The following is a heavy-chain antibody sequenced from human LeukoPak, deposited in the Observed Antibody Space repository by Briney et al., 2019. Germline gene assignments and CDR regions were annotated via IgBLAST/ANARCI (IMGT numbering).Heavy chain of an antibody. V-gene: IGHV1-2*02. Sequence: ASVKVSCKASAYSFTDYYMHWVRQAPGQGLEWMGWINPNSGGTNYAQKFQGRVTMTRDTSISTAYMELTRLRSDDTAVYYCARGVWHYYESENYYLNWFDLWGQGTLVTVSS. CDR2: INPNSGGT. CDR3: ARGVWHYYESENYYLNWFDL. D-gene: IGHD3-10*01. J-gene: IGHJ5*02. CDR1: AYSFTDYY.